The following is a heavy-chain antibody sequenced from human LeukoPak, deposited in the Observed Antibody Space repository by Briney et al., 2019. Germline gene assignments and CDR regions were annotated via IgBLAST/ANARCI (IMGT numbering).Heavy chain of an antibody. CDR1: GFTFSSYG. D-gene: IGHD2-15*01. CDR3: ARVAAKASDY. Sequence: GGSLRLSCAASGFTFSSYGMHWVRQAPGKGLEWVAFIRYDGSNKYYADSVKGRFTISRDNSKNTLYLQMNSLRAEDTAVYYCARVAAKASDYWGQGTLVTVSS. CDR2: IRYDGSNK. V-gene: IGHV3-30*02. J-gene: IGHJ4*02.